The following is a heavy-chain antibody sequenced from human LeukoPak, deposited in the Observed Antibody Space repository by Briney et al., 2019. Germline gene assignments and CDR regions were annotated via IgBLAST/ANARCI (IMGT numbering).Heavy chain of an antibody. V-gene: IGHV1-2*02. CDR2: INPNSGGT. D-gene: IGHD1-14*01. CDR1: GYTFTRYY. J-gene: IGHJ6*02. CDR3: ARDDLGTLYYYYGMDV. Sequence: GASVKVSCKASGYTFTRYYMHWVRQAPGQGLEWMGWINPNSGGTNYAQKFQDRVTMTRDTSISTAYMELSRLRSDGTAVYYCARDDLGTLYYYYGMDVWGQGTTVTVSS.